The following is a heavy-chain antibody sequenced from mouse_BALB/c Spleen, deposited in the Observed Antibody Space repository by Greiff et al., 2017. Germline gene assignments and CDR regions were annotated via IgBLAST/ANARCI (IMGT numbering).Heavy chain of an antibody. CDR2: IHYSGST. Sequence: EVQLQESGPDLVKPSQSLSLTCTVTGYSITSGYSWPWIRQFPGNKLEWMGYIHYSGSTNYNPSLNSRISITRDTSKNQFFLQLNSVTTEDTATYYCAREGDYGYWYFDVWGAGTTVTVSS. CDR1: GYSITSGYS. V-gene: IGHV3-1*02. D-gene: IGHD1-1*01. CDR3: AREGDYGYWYFDV. J-gene: IGHJ1*01.